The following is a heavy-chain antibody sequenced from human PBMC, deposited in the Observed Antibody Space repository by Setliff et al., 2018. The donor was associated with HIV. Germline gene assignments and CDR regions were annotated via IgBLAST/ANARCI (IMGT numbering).Heavy chain of an antibody. CDR1: GGSMRSSGYY. V-gene: IGHV4-39*07. CDR2: IYHHGTT. CDR3: ARGGPTVAFGLDV. J-gene: IGHJ6*02. D-gene: IGHD4-17*01. Sequence: SETLSLTCAVSGGSMRSSGYYWAWIRQPPGKGLEWIGNIYHHGTTYYYPSLKGRVTISLDTSNNQFSLNLNSVTAADTAVYYCARGGPTVAFGLDVWGQGTTVTVSS.